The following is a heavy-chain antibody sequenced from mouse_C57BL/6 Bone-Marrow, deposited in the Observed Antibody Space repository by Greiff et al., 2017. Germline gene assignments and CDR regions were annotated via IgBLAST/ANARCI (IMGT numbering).Heavy chain of an antibody. V-gene: IGHV6-6*01. CDR2: IRNKANNHAT. CDR3: TTRGSSSWFAY. J-gene: IGHJ3*01. CDR1: GFTFSDAW. Sequence: EVQVVESGGGLVQPGGSMKLSCAASGFTFSDAWMDWVRQSPEKGLEWVAEIRNKANNHATYYAESVKGRFTISRDDSKSSVYLQMNSLRAEDTGIYYCTTRGSSSWFAYWGQGTLVTVSA. D-gene: IGHD1-1*01.